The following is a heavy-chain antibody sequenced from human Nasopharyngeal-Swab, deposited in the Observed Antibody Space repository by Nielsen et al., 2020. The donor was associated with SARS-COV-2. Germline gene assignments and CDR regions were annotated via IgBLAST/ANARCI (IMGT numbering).Heavy chain of an antibody. CDR3: TRGDGALTYFDY. Sequence: GESLKISCAASGFTFSDYSMNWVRQAPGKGLEWVSYITSSSSIIYYADSVKGRFTISRDNAKNSLYLQMSSLRDEDTAVYYCTRGDGALTYFDYWGQGTLVSVSS. CDR1: GFTFSDYS. V-gene: IGHV3-48*02. J-gene: IGHJ4*02. D-gene: IGHD4-17*01. CDR2: ITSSSSII.